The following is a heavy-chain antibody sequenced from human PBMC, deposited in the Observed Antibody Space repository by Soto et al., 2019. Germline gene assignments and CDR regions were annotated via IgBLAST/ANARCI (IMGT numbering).Heavy chain of an antibody. J-gene: IGHJ5*02. D-gene: IGHD3-3*01. CDR3: ATRITVFGLLIPPFDP. Sequence: SETLSLTCAVYGGCVNRYYWNWIRQPPGKGLEWIGEINHTGGTHYNPSLKSRVTMSVDTSKNQFSLRLSSVTAADTAIYYCATRITVFGLLIPPFDPWGQGTQVTISS. CDR1: GGCVNRYY. CDR2: INHTGGT. V-gene: IGHV4-34*01.